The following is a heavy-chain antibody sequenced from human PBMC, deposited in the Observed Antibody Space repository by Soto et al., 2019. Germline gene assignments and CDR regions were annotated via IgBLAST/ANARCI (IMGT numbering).Heavy chain of an antibody. J-gene: IGHJ5*02. V-gene: IGHV4-59*08. D-gene: IGHD6-19*01. CDR1: GASISRDH. CDR3: ATYTSGGGGRGS. Sequence: QVQLQESGPGLVKPSETLSLTCTVSGASISRDHWNWIRQPPGKGLEWIGEYSGSTNYNPSLKSRVPISVDTSKNQFSLKLSSVTAADTAVYFCATYTSGGGGRGSWGQGTLVTVSS. CDR2: EYSGST.